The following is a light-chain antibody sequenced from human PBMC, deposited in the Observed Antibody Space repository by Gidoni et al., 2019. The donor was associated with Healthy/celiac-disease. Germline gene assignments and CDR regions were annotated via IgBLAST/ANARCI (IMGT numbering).Light chain of an antibody. J-gene: IGKJ3*01. CDR3: QQSYSTPFT. CDR2: AAS. CDR1: QSISSY. V-gene: IGKV1-39*01. Sequence: DIQMTPSPSSLSASVGDRVTITCRASQSISSYLNWYQQKPGKAPKLLIYAASRLQSGVPSRFSGSGSGTDFTLTISSLQPEDFATYYCQQSYSTPFTFGPGTKVDIK.